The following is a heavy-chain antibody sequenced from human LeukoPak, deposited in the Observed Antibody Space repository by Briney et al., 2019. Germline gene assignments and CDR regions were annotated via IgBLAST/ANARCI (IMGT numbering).Heavy chain of an antibody. D-gene: IGHD6-19*01. V-gene: IGHV5-51*01. CDR3: ARQSSGWSTDAFDI. J-gene: IGHJ3*02. Sequence: GESLKICCMGSGYSFTSYWIGWVRQMPGKGLEWMGIIYPGDSDTRYSPSFQGQVTVSADKSISTAYLQWSSLRASDTAMYCCARQSSGWSTDAFDIWSQGTMVTVSS. CDR1: GYSFTSYW. CDR2: IYPGDSDT.